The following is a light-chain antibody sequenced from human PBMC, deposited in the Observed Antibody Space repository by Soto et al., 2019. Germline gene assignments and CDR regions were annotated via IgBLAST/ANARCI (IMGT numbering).Light chain of an antibody. CDR2: WAS. CDR1: QSVLYSSNNKNY. CDR3: QQYYRPWT. V-gene: IGKV4-1*01. J-gene: IGKJ1*01. Sequence: DIVMTQSPDSLAVSLGERATINCKSSQSVLYSSNNKNYLAWYQQKPGQPPKLLIYWASTRESGVPDRFSGSGSGTDFNLTISSRQAEDVSVYYCQQYYRPWTFGQGTKVEIK.